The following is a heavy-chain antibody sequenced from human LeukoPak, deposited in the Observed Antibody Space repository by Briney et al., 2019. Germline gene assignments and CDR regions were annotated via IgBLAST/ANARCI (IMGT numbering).Heavy chain of an antibody. CDR1: GFTFSSYA. D-gene: IGHD3-22*01. CDR3: ARPSYYYDSSGAFDI. V-gene: IGHV3-30-3*01. CDR2: ISYDGSNK. Sequence: GGSLRLSCAASGFTFSSYAMHWVRQAPGKGLEWVAVISYDGSNKYYADSVKGRFTISRDNSKNTLYLQMNSLRAEDTAVYYSARPSYYYDSSGAFDIWGQGTMVTVSS. J-gene: IGHJ3*02.